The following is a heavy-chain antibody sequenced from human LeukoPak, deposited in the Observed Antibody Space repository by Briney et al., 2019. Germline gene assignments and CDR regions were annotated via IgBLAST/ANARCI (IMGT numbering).Heavy chain of an antibody. CDR1: GFTFSSYS. D-gene: IGHD4-23*01. V-gene: IGHV3-21*01. J-gene: IGHJ4*02. CDR2: ITRDSDSL. Sequence: PGGSLRLSCAASGFTFSSYSMNWVRQAPGKGLEWVSSITRDSDSLYYADSLKGRFTISRDNAKNSLYLQMSSLRAEDTAVYYCVRDTGGGDSVFWGQGTLVTVSS. CDR3: VRDTGGGDSVF.